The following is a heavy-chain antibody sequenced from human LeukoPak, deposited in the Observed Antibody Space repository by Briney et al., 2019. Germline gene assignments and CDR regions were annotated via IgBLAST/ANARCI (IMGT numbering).Heavy chain of an antibody. J-gene: IGHJ4*02. V-gene: IGHV4-59*08. Sequence: SETLSLTCTVSSGSISSNCWSWIRQPPGKGLEWIGYIYYSGSTNYNPSLKSRVTISVDTSKNQFSLKLSSVTAADTAVYYCARLDYDYVWGSYRYIGDWGQETLVTVSS. CDR2: IYYSGST. CDR3: ARLDYDYVWGSYRYIGD. CDR1: SGSISSNC. D-gene: IGHD3-16*02.